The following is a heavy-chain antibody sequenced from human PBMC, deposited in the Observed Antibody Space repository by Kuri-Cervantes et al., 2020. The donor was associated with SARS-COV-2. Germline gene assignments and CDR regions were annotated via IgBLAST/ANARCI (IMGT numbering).Heavy chain of an antibody. CDR1: GGSISSSSYY. CDR2: IYYSGST. CDR3: ASVPNGYYYYGMDD. J-gene: IGHJ6*02. V-gene: IGHV4-39*01. D-gene: IGHD1-1*01. Sequence: GSLRLSCTVSGGSISSSSYYWGWIRQPPGKGLEWIGSIYYSGSTYYNPSLKSRVTISVDTSKNQFSLKLSSVTAADTAVYYCASVPNGYYYYGMDDWGQGTTVTVSS.